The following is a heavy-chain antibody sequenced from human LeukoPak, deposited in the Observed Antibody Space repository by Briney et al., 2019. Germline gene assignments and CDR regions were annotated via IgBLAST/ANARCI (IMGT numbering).Heavy chain of an antibody. CDR1: GFTFDDYA. D-gene: IGHD6-13*01. CDR3: ARVVWQQLVYGMDV. J-gene: IGHJ6*02. Sequence: GGSLRLSCAASGFTFDDYAMHWVRQAPGKGLEWDSGISWNSGNIGYADSVKGRFTISRDNAKNTLYLQMNSLRAEDTAVYYCARVVWQQLVYGMDVWGQGTTVTVSS. V-gene: IGHV3-9*01. CDR2: ISWNSGNI.